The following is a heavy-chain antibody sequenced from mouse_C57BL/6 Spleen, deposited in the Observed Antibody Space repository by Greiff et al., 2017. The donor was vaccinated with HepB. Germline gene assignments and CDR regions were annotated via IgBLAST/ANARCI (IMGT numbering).Heavy chain of an antibody. CDR3: ARTPVKEEYDEGFAY. J-gene: IGHJ3*01. CDR1: GYTFTSYW. Sequence: VQLQQSGTELVKPGASVKLSCKASGYTFTSYWMHWVKQRPGQGLEWIGNINPSNGGTNYNEKFKSKATLTVDKSSSTAYMQLSSMTSEDSAVYYGARTPVKEEYDEGFAYWGQGTLVTVSA. D-gene: IGHD2-14*01. CDR2: INPSNGGT. V-gene: IGHV1-53*01.